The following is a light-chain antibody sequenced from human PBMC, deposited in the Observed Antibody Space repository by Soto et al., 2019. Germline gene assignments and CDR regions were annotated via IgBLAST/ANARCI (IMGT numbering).Light chain of an antibody. J-gene: IGKJ4*01. CDR2: GAS. V-gene: IGKV3-15*01. Sequence: EIVMTQSPATLSVSPGERATLSCRASQSVSSNLAWYQQKPGQAPRLLIYGASTRATGIPARFSGSGSGTEVTPTISRLQSEEFAVYFCQQYNNWPLPFGGGTKVEIQ. CDR1: QSVSSN. CDR3: QQYNNWPLP.